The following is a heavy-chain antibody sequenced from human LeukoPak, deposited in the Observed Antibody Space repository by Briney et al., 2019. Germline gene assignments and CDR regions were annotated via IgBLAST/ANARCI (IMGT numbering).Heavy chain of an antibody. CDR3: ARSLGATTQN. CDR1: GFTFSSYG. CDR2: IKQDGSEK. D-gene: IGHD1-26*01. J-gene: IGHJ4*02. Sequence: GGSLRLSCAASGFTFSSYGMHWVRQAPGKGLEWVANIKQDGSEKYYVDSVKGRFTISRDNAKNSLYLQMNSLRAEDTAVYYCARSLGATTQNWGQGTLVTVSS. V-gene: IGHV3-7*01.